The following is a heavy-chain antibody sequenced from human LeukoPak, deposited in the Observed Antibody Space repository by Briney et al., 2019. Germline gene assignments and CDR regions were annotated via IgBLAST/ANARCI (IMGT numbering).Heavy chain of an antibody. V-gene: IGHV3-48*01. J-gene: IGHJ4*02. CDR2: ISSSSSTI. Sequence: GGSLRLSCAASGFTFSSYSMNWVRHAPGKGLECVSYISSSSSTIYYADSVEGRFTISRDNAKNSLYLQMNSLRAEDTAVYYCASLYGDVDTAMVKADYWGQGTLVTVSS. CDR3: ASLYGDVDTAMVKADY. D-gene: IGHD5-18*01. CDR1: GFTFSSYS.